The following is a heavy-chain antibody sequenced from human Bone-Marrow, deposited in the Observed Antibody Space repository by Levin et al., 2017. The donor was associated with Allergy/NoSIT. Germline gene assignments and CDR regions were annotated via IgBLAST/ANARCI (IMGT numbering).Heavy chain of an antibody. CDR3: ARDHITIFSLYFDY. CDR1: GFTFSSHS. J-gene: IGHJ4*02. V-gene: IGHV3-48*02. D-gene: IGHD3-9*01. Sequence: ESLKISCAASGFTFSSHSMNWVRQAPGKGLEWVSYISTTSSTIYYADSVKGRFTISRDNAKNSLYLQMNSLRDEDTAVYYCARDHITIFSLYFDYWGPGTLVTVSS. CDR2: ISTTSSTI.